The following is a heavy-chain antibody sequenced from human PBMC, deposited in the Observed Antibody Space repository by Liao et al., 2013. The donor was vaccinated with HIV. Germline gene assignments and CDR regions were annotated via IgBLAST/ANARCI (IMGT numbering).Heavy chain of an antibody. D-gene: IGHD3-16*01. Sequence: QVQLQESGPGLVKPSETLSLTCAVSGASVSSHYWSWIRQSAGKGLEWIGRIFIGGSTYHNPSLESRVTLSLDTSKNQLSLKLSSVTAADTAVYYCARAVPSKGGSGFLLAFDPSGPREPWSPSPQ. J-gene: IGHJ5*02. V-gene: IGHV4-4*07. CDR3: ARAVPSKGGSGFLLAFDP. CDR1: GASVSSHY. CDR2: IFIGGST.